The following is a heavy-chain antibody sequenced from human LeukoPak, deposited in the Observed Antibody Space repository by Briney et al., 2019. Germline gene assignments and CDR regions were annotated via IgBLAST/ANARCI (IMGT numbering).Heavy chain of an antibody. J-gene: IGHJ5*02. D-gene: IGHD6-13*01. CDR3: ARDHSSSFDP. CDR2: ISGSGGST. CDR1: GFTFSSYA. Sequence: GGSLRLSCAASGFTFSSYAMSWVRQAPGKGLEWVSAISGSGGSTYYADSVKGRFTISRDNAKNTLYLQMNSLRAEDTAVYYCARDHSSSFDPWGQGTLATVSS. V-gene: IGHV3-23*01.